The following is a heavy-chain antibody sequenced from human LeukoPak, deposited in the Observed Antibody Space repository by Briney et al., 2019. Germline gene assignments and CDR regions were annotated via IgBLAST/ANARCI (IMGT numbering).Heavy chain of an antibody. Sequence: SQTLSLTCTVSGVSISSADYYWSWIRQPPGRGLEWIGYISYSGSTYYNPSLESRLTISVDTSKNQFSLRLTSVTAADTAVYYCARHITGTTYDYWGHGTLVTVSS. V-gene: IGHV4-30-4*01. CDR3: ARHITGTTYDY. CDR1: GVSISSADYY. D-gene: IGHD1-7*01. J-gene: IGHJ4*01. CDR2: ISYSGST.